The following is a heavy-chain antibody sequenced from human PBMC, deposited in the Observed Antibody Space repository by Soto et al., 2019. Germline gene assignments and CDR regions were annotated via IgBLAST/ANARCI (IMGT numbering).Heavy chain of an antibody. D-gene: IGHD3-9*01. Sequence: PGGSLRLSCEASGFPFRYYGMHWVRQAPGKGLEWVAHISSDGNNKYYADSVKGRFTVSRDNSKNTLYLQMNSLRDEDTAVYYCAKIAAVPDNNWFDTWGQGTLVTVS. CDR3: AKIAAVPDNNWFDT. CDR2: ISSDGNNK. V-gene: IGHV3-30*18. J-gene: IGHJ5*02. CDR1: GFPFRYYG.